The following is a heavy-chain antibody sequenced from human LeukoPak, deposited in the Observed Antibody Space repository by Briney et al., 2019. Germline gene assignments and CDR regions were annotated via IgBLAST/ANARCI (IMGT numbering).Heavy chain of an antibody. V-gene: IGHV3-30*02. D-gene: IGHD6-19*01. CDR3: AKELKQWLPTPDAFDI. J-gene: IGHJ3*02. CDR1: GFTFSSYG. Sequence: GVSLRLSCAASGFTFSSYGMHWVRQAPGKGLEWVAFIRYDGSNKYYADSVKGRFTISRDNCKTTLYLQMNSLRAEDTAVYYCAKELKQWLPTPDAFDIWGQGTMVTVSS. CDR2: IRYDGSNK.